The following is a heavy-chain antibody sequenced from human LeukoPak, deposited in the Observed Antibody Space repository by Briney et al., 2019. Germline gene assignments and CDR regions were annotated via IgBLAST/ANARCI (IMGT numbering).Heavy chain of an antibody. CDR2: ISYDGSNK. Sequence: GGSLRLSCAASGFTFSSYAMHWVRQAPGKGLEWVAVISYDGSNKYYADSVKGRFTISRDNSKNTLYLQMNSLRAEDTAVYYCARDLAALAAAGHWFDPWGQGTLVTVSS. J-gene: IGHJ5*02. CDR1: GFTFSSYA. V-gene: IGHV3-30-3*01. CDR3: ARDLAALAAAGHWFDP. D-gene: IGHD6-13*01.